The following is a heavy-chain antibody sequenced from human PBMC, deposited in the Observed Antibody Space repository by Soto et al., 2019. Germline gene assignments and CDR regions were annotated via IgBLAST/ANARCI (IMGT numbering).Heavy chain of an antibody. CDR1: GYSFTNYW. D-gene: IGHD3-22*01. J-gene: IGHJ4*02. CDR2: INPGDSAT. Sequence: GASLKISCKGSGYSFTNYWIGWVRQMPGKGLEWMGIINPGDSATRYSPSFQGQVTISADKSISTAYLHYSSLKASDTAMYYCARRDSSGFPDYWGQGTLVTVSS. V-gene: IGHV5-51*01. CDR3: ARRDSSGFPDY.